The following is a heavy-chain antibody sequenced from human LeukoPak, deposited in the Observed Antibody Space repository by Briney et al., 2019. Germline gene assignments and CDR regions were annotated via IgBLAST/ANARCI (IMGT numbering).Heavy chain of an antibody. J-gene: IGHJ4*02. D-gene: IGHD3-22*01. CDR1: GLTFSSFS. CDR3: ARLRRSSDKSGFYYYYDY. CDR2: INTVASYI. V-gene: IGHV3-21*06. Sequence: GGSLRLSCAASGLTFSSFSFNCVRQGPGKGLECVSSINTVASYIYYADSVKGRFTISRDNAKNSLYLQMNSLRAEDTGVYYCARLRRSSDKSGFYYYYDYWGQGTLVTVSS.